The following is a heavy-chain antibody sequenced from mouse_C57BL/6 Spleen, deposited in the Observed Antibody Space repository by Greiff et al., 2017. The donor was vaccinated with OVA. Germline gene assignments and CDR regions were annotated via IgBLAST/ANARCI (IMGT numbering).Heavy chain of an antibody. CDR2: IYPRSGNT. CDR3: ARRSYVPHYAMDY. J-gene: IGHJ4*01. V-gene: IGHV1-81*01. D-gene: IGHD1-1*01. CDR1: GYTFTSYG. Sequence: VQLQQSGAELARPGASVKLSCKASGYTFTSYGISWVKQRTGQGLEWIGEIYPRSGNTYYNEKFKSKATLTVDKSSSTAYMQLSSLTSEDSAVYYCARRSYVPHYAMDYWGQGTSVTVSS.